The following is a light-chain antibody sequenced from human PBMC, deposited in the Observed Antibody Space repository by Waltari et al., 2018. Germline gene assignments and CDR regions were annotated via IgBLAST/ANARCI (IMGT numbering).Light chain of an antibody. CDR1: SSDDGGYNY. J-gene: IGLJ3*02. CDR2: EVI. Sequence: QSALSQPPSASGSPGQSVTISCTGTSSDDGGYNYFSCYQQPPGKAPELVVYEVISRPSGVSNRFSGSKSGNTASLTISGLQAEDEADYYCCSYAGRNIWVFGGGTKLTVL. V-gene: IGLV2-8*01. CDR3: CSYAGRNIWV.